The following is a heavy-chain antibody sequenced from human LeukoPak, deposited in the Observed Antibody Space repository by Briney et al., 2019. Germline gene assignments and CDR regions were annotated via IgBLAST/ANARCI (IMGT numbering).Heavy chain of an antibody. CDR3: ARSYST. CDR1: GGSFSGYY. J-gene: IGHJ4*02. D-gene: IGHD2-21*01. Sequence: SETLSLTCAVYGGSFSGYYWSWIRQPPGKGLEWIGEITHTGSTNYNPSLKSRVTISLDTSKNQFSLELSSVTAADTAVYYCARSYSTWGQGTLVTVSS. V-gene: IGHV4-34*01. CDR2: ITHTGST.